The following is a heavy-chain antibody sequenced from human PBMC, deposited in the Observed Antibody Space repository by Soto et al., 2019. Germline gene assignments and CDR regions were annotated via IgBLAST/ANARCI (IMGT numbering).Heavy chain of an antibody. V-gene: IGHV1-69*13. D-gene: IGHD4-17*01. CDR3: AGVCRYGDYVCHTDYYYYGMDV. CDR1: GGTFSSYA. Sequence: GASVKVSCQASGGTFSSYAISWVRQAPGQGLEWMGGIIPIFGTANYAQKFQGRVTITADESTSTAYMELSSLRSEDTAVYYCAGVCRYGDYVCHTDYYYYGMDVWGQGTTVTVSS. CDR2: IIPIFGTA. J-gene: IGHJ6*02.